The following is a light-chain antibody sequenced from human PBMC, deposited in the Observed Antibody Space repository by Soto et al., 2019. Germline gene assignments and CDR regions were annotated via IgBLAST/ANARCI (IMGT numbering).Light chain of an antibody. CDR3: QQYNNWPPWT. CDR1: QTISSW. CDR2: KAS. J-gene: IGKJ1*01. V-gene: IGKV1-5*03. Sequence: DIQMTQSPSTLSGSVGDRVTITCRASQTISSWLAWYQQKPGKAPKLLIYKASTLKSGIPARFSGSGSGTEFTLTITSLQSEDFALYFCQQYNNWPPWTFGQGTKVDIK.